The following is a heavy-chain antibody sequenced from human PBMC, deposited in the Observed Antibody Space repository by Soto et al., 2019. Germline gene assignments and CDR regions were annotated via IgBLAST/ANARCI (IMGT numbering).Heavy chain of an antibody. CDR1: GFSFSAHG. CDR3: ARDDLFVDNGLDH. Sequence: QVQLVESGGGVVRPGTSLRLSCAATGFSFSAHGMHWVRQAPGKGLEWLAVINDGSEEWYADSVRGRFTISRDNARNILYLQMDNLRAEDSALYYCARDDLFVDNGLDHWGQGTLVTVSS. CDR2: INDGSEE. V-gene: IGHV3-33*01. D-gene: IGHD1-1*01. J-gene: IGHJ4*02.